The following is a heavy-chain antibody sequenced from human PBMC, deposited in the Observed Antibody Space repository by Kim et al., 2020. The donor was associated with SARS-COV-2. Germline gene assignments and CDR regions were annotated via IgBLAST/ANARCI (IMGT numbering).Heavy chain of an antibody. Sequence: VIRQHGSKKHYADSVKGRFTIYRENSKNTLYLQMNSRRAEDTAVYYCARESGVLRYFDWFPPYFDYWGQGTLVTVSS. CDR3: ARESGVLRYFDWFPPYFDY. J-gene: IGHJ4*02. CDR2: IRQHGSKK. D-gene: IGHD3-9*01. V-gene: IGHV3-33*01.